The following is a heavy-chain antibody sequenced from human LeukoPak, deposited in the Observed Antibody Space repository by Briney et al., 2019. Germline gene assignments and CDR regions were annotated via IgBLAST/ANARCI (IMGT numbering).Heavy chain of an antibody. Sequence: ASVKVSCKASGYTFTGYYMHWVRQAPGQGLEWMGWINPNSGGTNYAQKFQGRVTMTRDTSISTAYMELSRLRSDDTAVYCCARALYGIAARPPDYWGQGTLVTVSS. V-gene: IGHV1-2*02. CDR1: GYTFTGYY. CDR3: ARALYGIAARPPDY. CDR2: INPNSGGT. D-gene: IGHD6-6*01. J-gene: IGHJ4*02.